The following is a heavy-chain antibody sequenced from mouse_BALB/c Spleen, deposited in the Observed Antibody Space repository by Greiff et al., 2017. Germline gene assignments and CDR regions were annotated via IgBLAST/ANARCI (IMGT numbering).Heavy chain of an antibody. Sequence: EVKLMESGGGLVKPGGSLKLSCAASGFTFSSYAMSWVRQSPEKRLEWVAEISSGGSYTYYPDTVTGRFTISRDNAKNTLYLEMSSLRSEDTAMYYCARGSFHYFDYWGQGTTLTVSS. CDR2: ISSGGSYT. V-gene: IGHV5-9-4*01. CDR1: GFTFSSYA. J-gene: IGHJ2*01. CDR3: ARGSFHYFDY.